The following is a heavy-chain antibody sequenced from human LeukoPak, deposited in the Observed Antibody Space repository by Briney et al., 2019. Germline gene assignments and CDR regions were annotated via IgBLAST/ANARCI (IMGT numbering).Heavy chain of an antibody. V-gene: IGHV1-2*02. J-gene: IGHJ5*02. Sequence: ASVKVSCKASGYTFTGYYMHWVRQAPGQGLEWMGWINPNSGGTNYAQKFQGRVTMTRDTSISTAYMELSRLRSDDTAVYYCARVILGVVVAATPGNNWFDPWGQGTLVTVSS. CDR3: ARVILGVVVAATPGNNWFDP. CDR2: INPNSGGT. CDR1: GYTFTGYY. D-gene: IGHD2-15*01.